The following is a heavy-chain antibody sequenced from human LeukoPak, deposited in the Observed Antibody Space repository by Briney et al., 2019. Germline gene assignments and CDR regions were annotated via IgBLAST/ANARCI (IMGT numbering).Heavy chain of an antibody. CDR1: GHTFTGYH. CDR2: INPNSGDT. J-gene: IGHJ4*02. CDR3: ARDYCSSTSCLFDY. V-gene: IGHV1-2*06. Sequence: ASVKVSCKASGHTFTGYHLHWVRQAPGHGLEWMGRINPNSGDTIYAQKFQGRVTMTRDTSISTAYMELSRLRSDDTAVYYCARDYCSSTSCLFDYWGQGTLVTVSS. D-gene: IGHD2-2*01.